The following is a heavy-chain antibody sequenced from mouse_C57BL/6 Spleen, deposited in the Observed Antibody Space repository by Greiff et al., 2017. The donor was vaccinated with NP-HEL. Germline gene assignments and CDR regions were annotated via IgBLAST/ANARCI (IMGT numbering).Heavy chain of an antibody. D-gene: IGHD1-1*01. V-gene: IGHV1-62-2*01. Sequence: VKVVESGAELVKPGASVKLSCKASGYTFTEYTIHWVKQRSGQGLEWIGWFYPGSGSIKYNEKFKDKATLTADKSSSTVYMELSRLTSEDSAVYVCARQDYGSSPAWFAYWGQGTLVTVSA. CDR3: ARQDYGSSPAWFAY. J-gene: IGHJ3*01. CDR1: GYTFTEYT. CDR2: FYPGSGSI.